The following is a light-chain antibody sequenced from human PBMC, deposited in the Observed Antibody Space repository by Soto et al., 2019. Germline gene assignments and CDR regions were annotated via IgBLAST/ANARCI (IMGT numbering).Light chain of an antibody. V-gene: IGKV1-33*01. CDR1: QSISNW. CDR2: DAS. Sequence: DTQMTQPPSTLSASVVDRVPITCRASQSISNWLAWYQQKPWKAPKLLIYDASNLETGVPSRFSGSGSRTDFTFTISSLQPEDTATYYCQQYDNLPLTFGGGTKVDIK. J-gene: IGKJ4*01. CDR3: QQYDNLPLT.